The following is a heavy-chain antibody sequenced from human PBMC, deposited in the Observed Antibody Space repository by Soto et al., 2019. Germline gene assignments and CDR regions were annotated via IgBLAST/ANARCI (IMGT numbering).Heavy chain of an antibody. V-gene: IGHV3-48*01. CDR1: GFAFSGYS. CDR2: ISSDSSTI. Sequence: EVQLVESGGGVVQPGGSLRLSCAASGFAFSGYSMNWVRQAPGKGLEWVSYISSDSSTIYYPVSVKGRFTISRDNVQNLLYLEMNGLRAEDTAVYYCTREPSGLDVWGRGTTFTVSS. CDR3: TREPSGLDV. J-gene: IGHJ6*02.